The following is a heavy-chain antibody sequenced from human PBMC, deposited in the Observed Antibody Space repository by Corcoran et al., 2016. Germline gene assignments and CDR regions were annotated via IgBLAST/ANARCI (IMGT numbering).Heavy chain of an antibody. J-gene: IGHJ6*02. CDR3: AGAPLAARNYYYGMDV. CDR1: GDSVSSNSGA. D-gene: IGHD6-6*01. Sequence: QVQLQQSGPGLVKPSQTLSLTCAISGDSVSSNSGAWYWIRQSPSRGLEWLGRTYYRSKWRSDYAISVKSRITINSDTSKNQFSLHLNSLTPEDTAVYYCAGAPLAARNYYYGMDVWGQGTTVTVSS. CDR2: TYYRSKWRS. V-gene: IGHV6-1*01.